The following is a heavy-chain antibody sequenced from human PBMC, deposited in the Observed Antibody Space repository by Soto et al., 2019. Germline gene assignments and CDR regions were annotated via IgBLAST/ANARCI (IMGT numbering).Heavy chain of an antibody. CDR2: IYYSGST. CDR3: AAGIMITFGGVIVNGYFDD. J-gene: IGHJ4*02. Sequence: PSETLSLTCTVSGGSISSYYWSWIRQPPGKGLEWIGYIYYSGSTNYNPSLKSRVTISVDTSKNQFSLKLSSVTAADTAVYYCAAGIMITFGGVIVNGYFDDWGQGTLVT. V-gene: IGHV4-59*08. CDR1: GGSISSYY. D-gene: IGHD3-16*02.